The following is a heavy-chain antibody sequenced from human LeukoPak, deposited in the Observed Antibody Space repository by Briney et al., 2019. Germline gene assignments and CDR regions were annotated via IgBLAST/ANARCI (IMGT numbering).Heavy chain of an antibody. CDR2: IKQDGSDK. Sequence: GSLRLSCAASGFSFSSYWMIWVRQAPGRGLEWVANIKQDGSDKYHVDSVKGRFTISRDNAKNSLYLQMNSLRAEDTAVYYCARPRATMVRGSFDYWGQGTLVTVSS. J-gene: IGHJ4*02. D-gene: IGHD3-10*01. CDR3: ARPRATMVRGSFDY. CDR1: GFSFSSYW. V-gene: IGHV3-7*03.